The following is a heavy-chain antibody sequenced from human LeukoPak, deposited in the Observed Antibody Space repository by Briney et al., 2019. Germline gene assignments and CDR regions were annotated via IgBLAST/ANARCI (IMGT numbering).Heavy chain of an antibody. CDR3: AREGGYNYGRFDP. J-gene: IGHJ5*02. CDR1: GDSIYNANYY. CDR2: TYYTGST. V-gene: IGHV4-39*07. Sequence: PSETLSLTCTISGDSIYNANYYWGWIRQPPGKGPEWIGSTYYTGSTNYNPSLKSRVTISVDTSKNQFSLRLNSVTAADTALYYCAREGGYNYGRFDPWGQGILVTVSS. D-gene: IGHD5-18*01.